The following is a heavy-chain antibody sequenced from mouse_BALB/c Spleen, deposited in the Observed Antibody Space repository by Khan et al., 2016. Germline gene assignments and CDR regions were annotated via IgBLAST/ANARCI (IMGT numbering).Heavy chain of an antibody. J-gene: IGHJ4*01. D-gene: IGHD1-1*01. Sequence: EVQLQESGPGLVKPSQSLSLTCTVTGYSITSDYAWNWIRQFPGNRLEWMGYISYSGSTSYNPSLKSRISITRDTSKNQFFLQLNSVTSEDTATYYGAQSDYGDKDAMDYWCQGTSVTVSS. V-gene: IGHV3-2*02. CDR3: AQSDYGDKDAMDY. CDR1: GYSITSDYA. CDR2: ISYSGST.